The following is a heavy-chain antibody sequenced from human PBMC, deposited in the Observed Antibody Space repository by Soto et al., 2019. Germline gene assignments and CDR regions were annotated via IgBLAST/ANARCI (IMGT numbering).Heavy chain of an antibody. V-gene: IGHV3-9*01. CDR1: GFTFDDYA. Sequence: GGSLRLSCAASGFTFDDYAMHWVRQAPGKGLEWVSGISWNSGSIGYADSVKGRFTISRDNAKNSLYLQMNSLRAEDTALYYCAKDKGLGHYGKGDYASQYYYYYYYMDVWGKGTTVTVSS. CDR3: AKDKGLGHYGKGDYASQYYYYYYYMDV. CDR2: ISWNSGSI. D-gene: IGHD4-17*01. J-gene: IGHJ6*03.